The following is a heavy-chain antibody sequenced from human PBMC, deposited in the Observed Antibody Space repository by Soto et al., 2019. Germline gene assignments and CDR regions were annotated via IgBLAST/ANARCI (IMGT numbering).Heavy chain of an antibody. Sequence: QVHLVRSGAEVKKPGASVKVSCKASGYTFTSYGITWVRQAPGQGLEWMGWISAHNGNTDYAQKLQGRVIVTRDTSTSTAYMELRSLKSDDTAVYYCSRGRYAGYSGQGALVTVSS. V-gene: IGHV1-18*01. CDR1: GYTFTSYG. J-gene: IGHJ4*02. CDR2: ISAHNGNT. CDR3: SRGRYAGY. D-gene: IGHD1-1*01.